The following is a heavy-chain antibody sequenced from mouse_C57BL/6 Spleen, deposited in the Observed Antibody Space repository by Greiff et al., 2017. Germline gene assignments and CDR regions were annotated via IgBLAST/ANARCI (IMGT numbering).Heavy chain of an antibody. CDR1: GFSLTSYG. CDR3: ARKVSDGYPWCAY. CDR2: LWSGGST. V-gene: IGHV2-2*01. D-gene: IGHD2-3*01. Sequence: QVQLKESGPGLVQPSQSLSITCTVSGFSLTSYGVHWVRQSPGKGLEWLGVLWSGGSTDYNAAFISRLSISKDNSKSQVFFKMNSLQADDTAIYYCARKVSDGYPWCAYWGQGTLVTVSA. J-gene: IGHJ3*01.